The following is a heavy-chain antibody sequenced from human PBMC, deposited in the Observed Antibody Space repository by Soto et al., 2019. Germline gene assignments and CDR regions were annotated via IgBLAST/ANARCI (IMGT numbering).Heavy chain of an antibody. V-gene: IGHV4-59*01. J-gene: IGHJ6*02. Sequence: SETLSLTCTVSGGSISSYYWSWIRQPPGKGLEWIGYIYYSGSTNYNPSLKSRVTISVDTSKNQFSLKLSSVTAADTAVYYWARTTSGYDSYGMDVWGQGTTVTVSS. CDR1: GGSISSYY. D-gene: IGHD5-12*01. CDR3: ARTTSGYDSYGMDV. CDR2: IYYSGST.